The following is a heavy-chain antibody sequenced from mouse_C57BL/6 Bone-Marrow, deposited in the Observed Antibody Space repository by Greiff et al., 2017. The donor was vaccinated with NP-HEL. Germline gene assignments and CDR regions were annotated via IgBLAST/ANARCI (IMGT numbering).Heavy chain of an antibody. CDR1: GFNIKDDY. D-gene: IGHD1-1*01. CDR2: IDPENGDT. V-gene: IGHV14-4*01. Sequence: EVKLVESGAELVRPGASVKLSCTASGFNIKDDYMHWVKQRPEQGLEWIGWIDPENGDTEYASKFQGKATITADTSSNTAYLQLSSLTSEDTAVYYCTTNFYYYGSSYWYFDVWGTGTTVTVSS. J-gene: IGHJ1*03. CDR3: TTNFYYYGSSYWYFDV.